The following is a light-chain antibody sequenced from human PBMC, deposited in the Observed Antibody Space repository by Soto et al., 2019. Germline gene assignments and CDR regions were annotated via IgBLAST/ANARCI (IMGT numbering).Light chain of an antibody. CDR3: TAWDDSLKGYV. J-gene: IGLJ1*01. Sequence: QSVLTQPPSVSGAPGQRVTISCSGSSSNIGSNTVNWYQQLPGTAPKLLIFNNDQRPSGVPDRFSGSKSGTSASLAISGLQSEDEADYYCTAWDDSLKGYVFGTGTKV. CDR2: NND. V-gene: IGLV1-44*01. CDR1: SSNIGSNT.